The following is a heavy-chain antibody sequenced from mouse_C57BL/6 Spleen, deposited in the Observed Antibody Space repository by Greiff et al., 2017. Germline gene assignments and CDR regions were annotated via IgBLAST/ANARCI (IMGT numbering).Heavy chain of an antibody. J-gene: IGHJ4*01. Sequence: VQLQQSGPELVKPGASVKISCKASGYAFSSSWMNWVKQRPGKGLEWIGRIYPGDGDTNYNGTFKGKATLTADKSSSTAYMQLSSLTSEDSAVYFCAIVYYGPSAMDYWGQGTSVTVSS. CDR2: IYPGDGDT. CDR1: GYAFSSSW. V-gene: IGHV1-82*01. D-gene: IGHD1-1*01. CDR3: AIVYYGPSAMDY.